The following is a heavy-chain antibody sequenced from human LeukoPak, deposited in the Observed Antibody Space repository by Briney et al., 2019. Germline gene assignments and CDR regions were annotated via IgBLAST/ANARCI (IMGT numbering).Heavy chain of an antibody. CDR2: ISSSSSYI. J-gene: IGHJ6*02. CDR3: AKVYYDILTGYRVDGMDV. D-gene: IGHD3-9*01. V-gene: IGHV3-21*04. Sequence: PGGSLRLSCAASGFTFSSYSMNWVRQAPGKGLEWVSSISSSSSYIYYADSVKGRFTISRDNSKNTLYLQMNSLRAEDTAVYYCAKVYYDILTGYRVDGMDVWGQGTTVTVSS. CDR1: GFTFSSYS.